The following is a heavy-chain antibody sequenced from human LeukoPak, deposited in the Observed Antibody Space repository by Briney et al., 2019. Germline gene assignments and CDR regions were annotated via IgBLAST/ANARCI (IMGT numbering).Heavy chain of an antibody. CDR2: IYYSGST. Sequence: SETLSLTCTVSGGSISSYYWSWIRQPPGKGLEWIGYIYYSGSTNYNPSLKSRVTISVDTSKNQFSLKLSSVTAADTAMYYCARRLMIVDGGGTYYFDYWGQGTLVTVSS. D-gene: IGHD3-22*01. V-gene: IGHV4-59*01. J-gene: IGHJ4*02. CDR1: GGSISSYY. CDR3: ARRLMIVDGGGTYYFDY.